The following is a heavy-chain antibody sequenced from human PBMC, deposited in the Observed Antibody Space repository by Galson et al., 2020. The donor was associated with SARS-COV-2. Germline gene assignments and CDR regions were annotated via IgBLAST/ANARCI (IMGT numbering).Heavy chain of an antibody. CDR3: TAGKGGY. J-gene: IGHJ4*02. D-gene: IGHD1-1*01. CDR2: IRSRANNYAT. V-gene: IGHV3-73*01. Sequence: GSLRLSCAVSGFTISGSAMHWVRQASGKGLEWVGRIRSRANNYATIYAASVQGRFTVSRDDSKNTAYLQMNSLKSEDTAVYYCTAGKGGYWGQGTVVMVSS. CDR1: GFTISGSA.